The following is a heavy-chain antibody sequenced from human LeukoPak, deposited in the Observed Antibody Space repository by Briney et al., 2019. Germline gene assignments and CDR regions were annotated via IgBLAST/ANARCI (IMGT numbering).Heavy chain of an antibody. D-gene: IGHD1-1*01. CDR3: ARDRAGVSGFDY. V-gene: IGHV3-53*01. CDR1: GFTVSSNS. Sequence: GGSLRLSCAASGFTVSSNSMSWVRQAPGKGLEWVSVIYSGGNTFDADSVKGRFTISRDNSKNTLYLQMNSLRAEDTAVYYCARDRAGVSGFDYWGERTLMSVSS. CDR2: IYSGGNT. J-gene: IGHJ4*02.